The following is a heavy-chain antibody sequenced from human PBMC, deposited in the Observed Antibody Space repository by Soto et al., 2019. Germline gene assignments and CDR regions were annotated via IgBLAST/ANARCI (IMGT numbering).Heavy chain of an antibody. CDR2: INAGNGNT. Sequence: QVQLVQSGAEEKKPGASVKVSCKASGYTFTSYAMHWVRQTPGQRLEWMGWINAGNGNTKYSQKFQGRVTITRDTSASTAYMELSSLRSEDKAVYYCASSLRWIQLWLLDYWRQGTLVTVSS. D-gene: IGHD5-18*01. CDR1: GYTFTSYA. CDR3: ASSLRWIQLWLLDY. J-gene: IGHJ4*02. V-gene: IGHV1-3*05.